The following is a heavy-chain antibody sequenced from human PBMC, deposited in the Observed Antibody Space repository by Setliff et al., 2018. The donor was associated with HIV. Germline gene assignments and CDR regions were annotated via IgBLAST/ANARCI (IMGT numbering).Heavy chain of an antibody. V-gene: IGHV4-4*09. Sequence: PSETLSLTCSVSGGSLSNYCWNWIRQSPGKRLEWIGYIFASETTNYNPYYNPSLQSRVTLSIDTSKNQFSLKLRSVTAADTAIYYCARRVDNSGTFPDKNWFDPWGQGRLVTVSS. D-gene: IGHD3-10*01. CDR2: IFASETT. CDR1: GGSLSNYC. CDR3: ARRVDNSGTFPDKNWFDP. J-gene: IGHJ5*02.